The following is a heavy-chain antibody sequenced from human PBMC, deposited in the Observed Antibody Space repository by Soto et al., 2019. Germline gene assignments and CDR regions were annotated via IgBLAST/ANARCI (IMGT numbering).Heavy chain of an antibody. V-gene: IGHV1-2*02. J-gene: IGHJ4*02. CDR2: INPKSGGT. D-gene: IGHD3-22*01. Sequence: ASVKVSCKASGYTFTGYYLRWVRQAPGQGLEWMGWINPKSGGTKYAQNFQGRVTMTRDTSISTAYMDLSRLRSDDTAVYYCARSLSPTDLNYSDRRDDYHRFVHWGQGTLVTVP. CDR1: GYTFTGYY. CDR3: ARSLSPTDLNYSDRRDDYHRFVH.